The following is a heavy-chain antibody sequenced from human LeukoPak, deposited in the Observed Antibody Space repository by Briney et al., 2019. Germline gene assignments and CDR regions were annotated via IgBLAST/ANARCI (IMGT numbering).Heavy chain of an antibody. V-gene: IGHV4-34*01. J-gene: IGHJ6*02. CDR2: INHSGST. CDR3: ARGGYYYYGMDV. CDR1: GGSFSGYY. Sequence: SETLSLTCAVYGGSFSGYYWSWIRQPPGKGLEWIGEINHSGSTNYNPSLKSRVTISVDTSKNQFSLKLSSVTAADTAVYYCARGGYYYYGMDVWGQGTTVTVSS.